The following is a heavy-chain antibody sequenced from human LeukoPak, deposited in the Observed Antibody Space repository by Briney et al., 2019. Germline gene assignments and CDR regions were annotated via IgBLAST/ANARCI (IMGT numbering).Heavy chain of an antibody. J-gene: IGHJ5*02. D-gene: IGHD5-12*01. CDR1: GGSIGSSSYY. CDR2: IYYSGST. CDR3: ARRVATAYNWFDP. Sequence: SETLSLTCTVSGGSIGSSSYYWGWIRQPPGKGLEWIGSIYYSGSTYYNPSLKSRVTISVDTSKNQFSLKLSSVTAADTAVYYCARRVATAYNWFDPGAREPWSPSP. V-gene: IGHV4-39*01.